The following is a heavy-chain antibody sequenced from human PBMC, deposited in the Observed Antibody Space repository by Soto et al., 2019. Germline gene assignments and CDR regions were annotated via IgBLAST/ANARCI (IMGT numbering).Heavy chain of an antibody. CDR3: AKDILLWFGELLSGGFDY. J-gene: IGHJ4*02. V-gene: IGHV3-30*18. CDR2: ISYDGSNK. D-gene: IGHD3-10*01. Sequence: PGGSLRLSCAASGFTFSNAWMSWVRQAPGKGLEWVAVISYDGSNKYYADSVKGRFTISRDNSKNTLYLQMNSLRAEDTAVYYCAKDILLWFGELLSGGFDYWGQGTLVTVSS. CDR1: GFTFSNAW.